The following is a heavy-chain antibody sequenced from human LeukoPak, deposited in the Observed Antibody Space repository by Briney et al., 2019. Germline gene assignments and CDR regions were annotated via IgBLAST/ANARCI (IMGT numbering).Heavy chain of an antibody. CDR2: ISYDGSNK. CDR1: GFTFSSYG. Sequence: GGSPRLSCAASGFTFSSYGMHWVRQAPGKGLEWVAVISYDGSNKYYADSVKGRFTISRDNSKNTLYLQMNSLRAEDTAVYYCAKARTRTGFDYWGQGTLVIVSS. J-gene: IGHJ4*02. CDR3: AKARTRTGFDY. D-gene: IGHD1-14*01. V-gene: IGHV3-30*18.